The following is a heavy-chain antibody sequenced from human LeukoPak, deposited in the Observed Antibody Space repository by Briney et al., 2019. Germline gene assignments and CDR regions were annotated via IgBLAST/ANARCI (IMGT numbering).Heavy chain of an antibody. J-gene: IGHJ4*02. Sequence: SETLSLTCTVSGGSISSGGYYWSWIRQHPGKGLEWIGYIYYSGSTYYNPSLKSRVTISVDTSKNQFSLKLSSVTAADTAVYYCARVSAYGDYAGFDYWGQGTLVTVSS. CDR1: GGSISSGGYY. V-gene: IGHV4-31*03. CDR2: IYYSGST. CDR3: ARVSAYGDYAGFDY. D-gene: IGHD4-17*01.